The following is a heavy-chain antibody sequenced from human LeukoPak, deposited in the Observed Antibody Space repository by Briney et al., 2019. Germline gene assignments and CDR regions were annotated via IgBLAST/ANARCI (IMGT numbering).Heavy chain of an antibody. CDR2: IKQDGSEK. D-gene: IGHD3-10*01. Sequence: GGSLRLSCAASGFTFSTYYMSWVRQAPGTGLEWVANIKQDGSEKYYVDSVKGRFTISRDNAKNSLYLQMNSLRAEDTAVYYCARGSPLWFGELFPPYFDYWGQGTLVTVSS. J-gene: IGHJ4*02. CDR3: ARGSPLWFGELFPPYFDY. V-gene: IGHV3-7*01. CDR1: GFTFSTYY.